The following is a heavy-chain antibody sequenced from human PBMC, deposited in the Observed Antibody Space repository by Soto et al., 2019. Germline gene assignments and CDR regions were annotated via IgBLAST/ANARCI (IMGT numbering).Heavy chain of an antibody. CDR2: INAGNGNT. CDR1: GYTFTSYA. CDR3: ARTVGYYYGMDV. D-gene: IGHD4-17*01. Sequence: CKASGYTFTSYAMHWVRQAPGQRLEWMGWINAGNGNTKYSQKFQGRVTITRYTSASTAYMELSSLRSEDTAVYYCARTVGYYYGMDVWGQGTTVTV. J-gene: IGHJ6*02. V-gene: IGHV1-3*01.